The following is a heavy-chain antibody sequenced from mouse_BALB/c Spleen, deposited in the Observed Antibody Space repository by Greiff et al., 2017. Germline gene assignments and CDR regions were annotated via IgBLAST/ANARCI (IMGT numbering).Heavy chain of an antibody. CDR3: ARDYYGGFAY. Sequence: QVHVKQSGAELAKPGASVKMSCKASGYTFTSYWMHWVKQRPGQGLEWIGYINPSTGYTEYNQKFKDKATLTADKSSSTAYMQLSSLTSEDSAVYYCARDYYGGFAYWGQGTLVTVSA. J-gene: IGHJ3*01. CDR1: GYTFTSYW. CDR2: INPSTGYT. D-gene: IGHD2-1*01. V-gene: IGHV1-7*01.